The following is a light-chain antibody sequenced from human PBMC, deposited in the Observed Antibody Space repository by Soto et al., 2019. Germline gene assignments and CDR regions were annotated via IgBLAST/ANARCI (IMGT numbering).Light chain of an antibody. CDR2: SNN. CDR1: SSNIGSNT. J-gene: IGLJ3*02. V-gene: IGLV1-44*01. Sequence: QSVLTQPPSASGTPGQRVTISCSGSSSNIGSNTVNWYQQLPGTAPKILIYSNNQRPSGVPDRFSGSKSGTSASLAISGLQYADEDDYYCAAWDASLNAWVFGGGTKLTVL. CDR3: AAWDASLNAWV.